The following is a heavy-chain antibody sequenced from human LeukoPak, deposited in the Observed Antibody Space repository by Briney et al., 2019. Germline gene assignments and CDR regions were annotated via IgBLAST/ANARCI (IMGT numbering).Heavy chain of an antibody. V-gene: IGHV3-66*01. CDR3: ARGSIMGARGLGDY. D-gene: IGHD1-26*01. J-gene: IGHJ4*02. CDR2: IYSGGST. Sequence: GGSXXXXXAASGFTFSSNYMSWVRXAPGKGLXWXSVIYSGGSTYYADSVKGRFTISRDNSKNTLYLQMNSLRAEDTAVYYCARGSIMGARGLGDYWGQGTLVTVSS. CDR1: GFTFSSNY.